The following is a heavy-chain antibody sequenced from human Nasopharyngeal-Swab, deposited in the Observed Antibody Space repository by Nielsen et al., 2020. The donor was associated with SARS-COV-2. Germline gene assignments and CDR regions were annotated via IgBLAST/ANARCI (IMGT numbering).Heavy chain of an antibody. CDR2: INPNSGGT. D-gene: IGHD6-25*01. V-gene: IGHV1-2*06. J-gene: IGHJ6*02. Sequence: WVRQAPGQGLEWMGRINPNSGGTNYAQKFQGRVTMTRDTSISTAHMELSRLRSDDTAVYYCARVGPSGYYYGMDVWGQGTTVTVSS. CDR3: ARVGPSGYYYGMDV.